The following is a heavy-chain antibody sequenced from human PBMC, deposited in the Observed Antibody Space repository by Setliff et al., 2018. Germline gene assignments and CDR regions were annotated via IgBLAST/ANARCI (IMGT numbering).Heavy chain of an antibody. D-gene: IGHD1-1*01. Sequence: KPSETLSLTCTVSDDSISSRHYYWSWIRQPAGKGLEWLGQIYTSWSTNYNPSLKSRATLSIDASKRQFSLKLTSLTAADTAVYYCARGAPQRSSFDSRYMDVWDKGATVTVSS. CDR2: IYTSWST. CDR1: DDSISSRHYY. V-gene: IGHV4-61*09. J-gene: IGHJ6*03. CDR3: ARGAPQRSSFDSRYMDV.